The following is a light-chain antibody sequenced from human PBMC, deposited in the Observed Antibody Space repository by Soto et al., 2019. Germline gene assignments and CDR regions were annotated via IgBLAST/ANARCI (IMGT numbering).Light chain of an antibody. CDR3: QQYNNSPFT. Sequence: EIVMTQSPATLSVSPGERATLSCRASQSVSSSYLAWYQQTPGQAPRLLIYGASSRATGVPDRFSGSGSGTDFTLTISSLQPEDFAVYYCQQYNNSPFTFGQGTRLEIK. CDR2: GAS. CDR1: QSVSSSY. V-gene: IGKV3-20*01. J-gene: IGKJ5*01.